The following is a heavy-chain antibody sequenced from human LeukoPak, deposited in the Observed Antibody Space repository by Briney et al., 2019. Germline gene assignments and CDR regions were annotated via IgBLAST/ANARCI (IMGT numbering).Heavy chain of an antibody. J-gene: IGHJ4*02. CDR1: DGSITGYY. CDR2: VYYTGRT. D-gene: IGHD5-12*01. Sequence: SETLSLTCTVSDGSITGYYWSWIRQPPGKGLEWIAYVYYTGRTLYNPSLESRVTISVDTSKTQFSLKLSSVTAADTAVYYCARQIVATSYPFDYWGQGTLVTVSS. V-gene: IGHV4-59*08. CDR3: ARQIVATSYPFDY.